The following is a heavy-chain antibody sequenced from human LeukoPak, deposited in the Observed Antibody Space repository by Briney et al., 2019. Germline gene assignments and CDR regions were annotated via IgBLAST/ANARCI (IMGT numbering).Heavy chain of an antibody. CDR1: GFTFSSYW. J-gene: IGHJ6*02. CDR2: INSDGSST. CDR3: ARGYYYYGMDV. V-gene: IGHV3-74*01. Sequence: PGGSLRLSCAASGFTFSSYWMHWVRQAPGKGLVWVSRINSDGSSTSYADSVKGRFTISRDNAKNTLYLQMNSLRAGDTAVYYCARGYYYYGMDVWGQRTTVTVSS.